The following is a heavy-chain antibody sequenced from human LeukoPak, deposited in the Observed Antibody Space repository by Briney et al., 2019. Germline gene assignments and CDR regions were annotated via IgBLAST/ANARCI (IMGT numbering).Heavy chain of an antibody. D-gene: IGHD4-17*01. CDR1: GGSISSSSYY. J-gene: IGHJ6*03. V-gene: IGHV4-39*01. CDR3: ARHSIAALRSNPYYYYMDV. CDR2: IYYSGST. Sequence: PSETLSLTCTVSGGSISSSSYYWGWIRQPPGKGLEWIGSIYYSGSTYYNPSLKSRVTISVDTSKNQFSLKLSSVTAADTAVYYCARHSIAALRSNPYYYYMDVWGKGTTVTVSS.